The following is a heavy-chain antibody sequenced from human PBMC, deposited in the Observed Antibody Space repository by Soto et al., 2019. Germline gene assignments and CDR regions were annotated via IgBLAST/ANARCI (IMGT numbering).Heavy chain of an antibody. CDR1: GGSISRYY. D-gene: IGHD3-16*01. CDR3: ARHPGGYVDY. V-gene: IGHV4-59*08. J-gene: IGHJ4*02. CDR2: IHYSGST. Sequence: QVQLQESGPGLVKPSETLSLTCTVSGGSISRYYWTWIRQPPGKGLEWIGYIHYSGSTNYNPSLKSRVTISVDTSKNQFSLKLSSVTAADTAGYYCARHPGGYVDYWGQGTLVTVSS.